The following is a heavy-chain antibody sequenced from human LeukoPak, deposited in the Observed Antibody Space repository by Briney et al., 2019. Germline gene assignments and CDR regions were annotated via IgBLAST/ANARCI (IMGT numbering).Heavy chain of an antibody. CDR1: GFTYSSYW. CDR2: IKQDGSEK. CDR3: ARILLWFGELSRFDP. D-gene: IGHD3-10*01. J-gene: IGHJ5*02. V-gene: IGHV3-7*04. Sequence: GGSLRLSCAASGFTYSSYWMSWVRQAPGNGLEWVANIKQDGSEKYYVDSVKGRFTISRDNAKNSLYLQMSSLRAEDTAVYYCARILLWFGELSRFDPWGQGTLVTVSS.